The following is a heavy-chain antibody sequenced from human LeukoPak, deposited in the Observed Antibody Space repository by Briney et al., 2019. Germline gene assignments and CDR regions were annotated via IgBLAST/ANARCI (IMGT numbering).Heavy chain of an antibody. Sequence: SETLSLTCTVSSGSVSSGSYYWSWIRQPPGKGLEWIGYISYRGSTNYNPSLKSRVTISVDTSTNQFSLKLSSVTAADTAVYYCARRLTQYDCFDPWGQGILVTVSS. CDR2: ISYRGST. J-gene: IGHJ5*02. CDR1: SGSVSSGSYY. D-gene: IGHD2-2*01. V-gene: IGHV4-61*01. CDR3: ARRLTQYDCFDP.